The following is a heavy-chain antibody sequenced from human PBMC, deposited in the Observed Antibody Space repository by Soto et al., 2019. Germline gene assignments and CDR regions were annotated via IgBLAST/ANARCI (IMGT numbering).Heavy chain of an antibody. J-gene: IGHJ4*02. CDR3: AKGPPFDY. CDR1: GFTFSSYG. Sequence: PGGPLRLACPDSGFTFSSYGMSWVRQPPGKGLEWVSAISGSDGSTYYADSAKGRFTISRDNPKNTLYLQMNSLRAEDTAVYYCAKGPPFDYWGQGTLVTVSS. V-gene: IGHV3-23*01. CDR2: ISGSDGST.